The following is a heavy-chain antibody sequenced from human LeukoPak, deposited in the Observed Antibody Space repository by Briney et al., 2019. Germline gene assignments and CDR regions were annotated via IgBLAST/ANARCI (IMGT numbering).Heavy chain of an antibody. CDR2: IYYSGST. Sequence: TLSLTCAVYGGSFSGYYWRWIRQPPGKGLEWIGYIYYSGSTYYHPSLKSRVTISVDTSKNQFSLKLSSVTAADTAVYYCARDRGWLHYYDNSGYHFDYWGQGTLVTVSS. CDR3: ARDRGWLHYYDNSGYHFDY. D-gene: IGHD3-22*01. V-gene: IGHV4-30-4*08. CDR1: GGSFSGYY. J-gene: IGHJ4*02.